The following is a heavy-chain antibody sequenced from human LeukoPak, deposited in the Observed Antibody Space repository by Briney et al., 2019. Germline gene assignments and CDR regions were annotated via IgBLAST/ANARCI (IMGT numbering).Heavy chain of an antibody. CDR3: ARVRSMTTVDY. V-gene: IGHV4-59*01. CDR1: GASTSSYY. J-gene: IGHJ4*02. Sequence: SETLSLTCTVSGASTSSYYWSWIRQPPGKGLEWIGYIYYSGSTNYNPSLKSRVTISVDTSKNQFSLRLSSVTAADTAIYYCARVRSMTTVDYWGQGTLVAVSS. CDR2: IYYSGST. D-gene: IGHD4-17*01.